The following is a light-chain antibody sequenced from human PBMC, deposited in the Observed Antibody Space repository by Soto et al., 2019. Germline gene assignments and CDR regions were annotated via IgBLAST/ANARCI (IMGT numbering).Light chain of an antibody. CDR1: SSDVGSYNL. Sequence: QSALTQPASVSGSPRQSITISFTGTSSDVGSYNLVSWYQQHPGKAPKLMIYEGSKRPSGVSNRFSGSKSGNTASLTISGLQAEDEADYYCCSYAGSSTFVFGTGTKVTVL. CDR3: CSYAGSSTFV. V-gene: IGLV2-23*03. CDR2: EGS. J-gene: IGLJ1*01.